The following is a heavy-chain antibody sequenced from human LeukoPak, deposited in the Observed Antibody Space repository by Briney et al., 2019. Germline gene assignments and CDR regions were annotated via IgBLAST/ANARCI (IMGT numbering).Heavy chain of an antibody. CDR2: IYVSEST. D-gene: IGHD5-24*01. J-gene: IGHJ4*02. V-gene: IGHV4-4*07. CDR1: GGSISGYY. Sequence: SETLSLTCTVSGGSISGYYWNWIQQPAGKGLEWIGRIYVSESTNYNPSLKSRVTMSVDTSKNQFSLKMSSVTAADTAVYYCTRGQDGYDDYWGQGTLVTVSS. CDR3: TRGQDGYDDY.